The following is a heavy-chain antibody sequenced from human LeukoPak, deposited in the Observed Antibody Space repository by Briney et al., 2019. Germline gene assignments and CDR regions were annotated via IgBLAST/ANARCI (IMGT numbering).Heavy chain of an antibody. CDR1: GYTFTNYY. D-gene: IGHD3-22*01. V-gene: IGHV1-46*01. CDR2: INPSGGST. CDR3: ARDRGYYVFDY. J-gene: IGHJ4*02. Sequence: ASVKVSCKASGYTFTNYYIHWVRQAPGQGLEWMGIINPSGGSTSSAQKFQGRVTMTRDTSTSTVYMEMSSLRSEDTAVYYCARDRGYYVFDYWGQGTLVTVSS.